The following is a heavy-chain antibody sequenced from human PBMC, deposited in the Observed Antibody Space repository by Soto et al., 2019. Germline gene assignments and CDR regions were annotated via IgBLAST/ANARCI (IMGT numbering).Heavy chain of an antibody. V-gene: IGHV3-30*03. CDR1: GFTFNRIC. Sequence: QVHLVESGGGVVQPGKSLRLSCAASGFTFNRICMHWVRQGPGRGLEWVASISYEGSSQHYGDSVKGRFTVSRDNSKNSLFLEMKNLVPEDTAIYFCATDPWEVQTNCSNPWGQGTLVTVSS. CDR3: ATDPWEVQTNCSNP. CDR2: ISYEGSSQ. J-gene: IGHJ5*02. D-gene: IGHD1-26*01.